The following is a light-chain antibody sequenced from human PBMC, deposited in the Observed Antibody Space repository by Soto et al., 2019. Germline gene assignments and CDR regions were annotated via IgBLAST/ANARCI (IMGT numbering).Light chain of an antibody. V-gene: IGLV2-11*01. J-gene: IGLJ1*01. CDR1: GNDVGAYNY. CDR2: GVV. Sequence: SLLSPPRAVSGSPGQSVTVSCTGTGNDVGAYNYVSWYQQHPGRPPKLLIYGVVRWPSGVPDRFSGSKSGNTASLTISGLQAEDEADYFCCSYAGGYTYLLGTGTKVTVL. CDR3: CSYAGGYTYL.